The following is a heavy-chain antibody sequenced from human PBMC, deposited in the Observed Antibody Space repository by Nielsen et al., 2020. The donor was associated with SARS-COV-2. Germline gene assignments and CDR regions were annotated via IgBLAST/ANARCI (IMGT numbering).Heavy chain of an antibody. CDR2: IWYDGSNK. J-gene: IGHJ6*02. CDR1: GFTFSSYG. CDR3: AKRRAVFMLTFGGEGAMDV. V-gene: IGHV3-33*06. Sequence: GESLKISCAASGFTFSSYGMHWVRQAPGKGLEWVAVIWYDGSNKYYADSVKGRFTISRDNSKNTLYLQMNSLRAEDTAVYYCAKRRAVFMLTFGGEGAMDVWGQGTTVSVSS. D-gene: IGHD3-16*01.